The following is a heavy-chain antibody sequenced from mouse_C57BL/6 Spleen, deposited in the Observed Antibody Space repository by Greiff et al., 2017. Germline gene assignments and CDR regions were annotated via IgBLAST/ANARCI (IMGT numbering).Heavy chain of an antibody. CDR2: IWTGGGT. CDR1: GFSLTSYA. D-gene: IGHD2-2*01. J-gene: IGHJ4*01. Sequence: QVQLKESGPGLVAPSQSLSITCTVSGFSLTSYAISWVRPPPGKGLEWLGVIWTGGGTNYNSAPKSRMSISKDNSKSHVFLKMNSLQTDDTARYYGARWIRRGEYYARDDWGQGTSVTVAS. V-gene: IGHV2-9-1*01. CDR3: ARWIRRGEYYARDD.